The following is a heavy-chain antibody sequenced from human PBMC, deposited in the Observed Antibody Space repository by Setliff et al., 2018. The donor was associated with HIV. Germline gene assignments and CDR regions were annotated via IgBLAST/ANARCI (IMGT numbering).Heavy chain of an antibody. CDR1: GGTFSSYA. Sequence: SVKVSCKASGGTFSSYAISWVRQAPGQGLEWMGGIIPIFGTANYARKFQGRVTITADESTSTAYMELSSLRAEDAAVYYCARGGANPSWFDSWGQGTLVTVSS. CDR2: IIPIFGTA. CDR3: ARGGANPSWFDS. J-gene: IGHJ5*01. V-gene: IGHV1-69*13. D-gene: IGHD3-16*01.